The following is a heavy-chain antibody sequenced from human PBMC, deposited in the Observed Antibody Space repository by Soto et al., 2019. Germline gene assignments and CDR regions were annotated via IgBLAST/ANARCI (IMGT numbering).Heavy chain of an antibody. CDR1: GGSVRSGSFY. D-gene: IGHD3-22*01. Sequence: SETLSLTCTVSGGSVRSGSFYWSWIRQPPGKGLEWIGYIYYTGTTNYNPSLKSRVTISVDTSKNQFSLKLSSVTAADTAVYYCARGQNYDSSGYYIQVPYYFDYWGQGTLVTVSS. CDR3: ARGQNYDSSGYYIQVPYYFDY. V-gene: IGHV4-61*01. J-gene: IGHJ4*02. CDR2: IYYTGTT.